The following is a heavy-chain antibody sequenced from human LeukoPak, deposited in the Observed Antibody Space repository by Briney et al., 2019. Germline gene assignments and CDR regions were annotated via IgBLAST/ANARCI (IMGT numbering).Heavy chain of an antibody. Sequence: GASVKVSCKASGGTFSSYAISWVRQAPGQGLEWMGGIIPIFGTANYAQKFQGRVTITTDESTSTDYMELSSLRSEDTAVYYCARGDGYNYFDYWGQGTLVSVSS. CDR1: GGTFSSYA. CDR3: ARGDGYNYFDY. CDR2: IIPIFGTA. V-gene: IGHV1-69*05. D-gene: IGHD5-24*01. J-gene: IGHJ4*02.